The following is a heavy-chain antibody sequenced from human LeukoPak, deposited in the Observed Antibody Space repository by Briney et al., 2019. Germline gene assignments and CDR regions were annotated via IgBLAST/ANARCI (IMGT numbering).Heavy chain of an antibody. D-gene: IGHD3-10*01. Sequence: GGSLRLSCAASGFTFSNYAMSWVRQAPGKGLEWVSAISGSGGSTYYADSVKGRFTISRDNSKNTLYLQMNSLRAEDTAVYYCAKDQGYYGSGSYWSSHYYYYYGMDVWGQGTTVTVSS. J-gene: IGHJ6*02. CDR2: ISGSGGST. CDR1: GFTFSNYA. V-gene: IGHV3-23*01. CDR3: AKDQGYYGSGSYWSSHYYYYYGMDV.